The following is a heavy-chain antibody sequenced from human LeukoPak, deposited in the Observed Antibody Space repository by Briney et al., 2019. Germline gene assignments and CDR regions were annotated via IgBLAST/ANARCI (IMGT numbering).Heavy chain of an antibody. V-gene: IGHV4-39*07. J-gene: IGHJ4*02. Sequence: PSETLSLTCTVSGGSISSSTYYWGWIRQPPGKGLEWIGSIFYSGRTYYNPSPKSRVTMSVDTSKNQFSLILSSVNAADTAVYYCARDILATSIAAPYYWGQGTLVTVSS. CDR3: ARDILATSIAAPYY. D-gene: IGHD6-13*01. CDR1: GGSISSSTYY. CDR2: IFYSGRT.